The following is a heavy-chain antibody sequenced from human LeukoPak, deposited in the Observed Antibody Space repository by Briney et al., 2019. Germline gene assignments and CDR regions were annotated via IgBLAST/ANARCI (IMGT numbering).Heavy chain of an antibody. V-gene: IGHV4-34*01. Sequence: SETLSLTCSVSTGSVTTSSDSWVWIRQPPEKGLEWIGEINHDGSSTYNPSLKSRVTISVDTSKSQFSLKLNFVTAADTAVYYCAGIWLGNNAFDIWGQGTMVSVSS. CDR2: INHDGSS. CDR1: TGSVTTSSDS. D-gene: IGHD4-23*01. J-gene: IGHJ3*02. CDR3: AGIWLGNNAFDI.